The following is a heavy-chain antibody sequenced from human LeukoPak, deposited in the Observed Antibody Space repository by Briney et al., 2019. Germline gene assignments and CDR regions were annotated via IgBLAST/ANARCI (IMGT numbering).Heavy chain of an antibody. J-gene: IGHJ5*01. CDR1: GFVFDDFT. D-gene: IGHD5-24*01. CDR2: ISRNGSDT. Sequence: GGSLRLSCATSGFVFDDFTVHWVRQPPGKGLEWVSFISRNGSDTYYADSMKGRFTISRDNSKNSLSLQMDSLTTDDTALYYCAKGDAYNGCFDSWGQGTLVTVSS. V-gene: IGHV3-43*01. CDR3: AKGDAYNGCFDS.